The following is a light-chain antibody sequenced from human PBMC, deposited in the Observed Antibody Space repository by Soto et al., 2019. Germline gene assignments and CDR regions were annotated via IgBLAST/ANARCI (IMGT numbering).Light chain of an antibody. Sequence: QSALTQPASVSGSPGQSITISCTGNSSEFGGCNYVSWYQQHPGKAPKLLIYDVTNRPSGVSNRFSGSKSGNTASLTITGLQAEDEADYYCSSYTSSGTLYVFGTGTKVTVL. V-gene: IGLV2-14*01. J-gene: IGLJ1*01. CDR1: SSEFGGCNY. CDR2: DVT. CDR3: SSYTSSGTLYV.